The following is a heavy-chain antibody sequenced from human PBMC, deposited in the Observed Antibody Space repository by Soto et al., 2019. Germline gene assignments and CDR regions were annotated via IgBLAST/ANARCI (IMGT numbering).Heavy chain of an antibody. J-gene: IGHJ6*02. CDR1: GFTFSSYG. Sequence: ESVGGVVQPGRSLRLSCAASGFTFSSYGIHWVRQAPGKGLEWVAFISYDGSNKYYTDSVKGRFTISRDNSKNTLYLQMNGLRGEDTAVYYCAKRRNVLRFLEWSSGMEVWGQGTTVNVSS. V-gene: IGHV3-30*18. CDR2: ISYDGSNK. D-gene: IGHD3-3*01. CDR3: AKRRNVLRFLEWSSGMEV.